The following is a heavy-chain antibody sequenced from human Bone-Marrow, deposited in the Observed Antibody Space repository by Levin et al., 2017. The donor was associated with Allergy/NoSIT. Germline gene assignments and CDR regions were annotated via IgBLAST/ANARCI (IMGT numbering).Heavy chain of an antibody. V-gene: IGHV3-48*03. J-gene: IGHJ5*02. CDR1: GFTFGSYE. CDR3: ARDEGTVAATDL. D-gene: IGHD4-23*01. CDR2: ISSSGTTI. Sequence: PGGSLRLSCAGSGFTFGSYEMNWVRHVPGKGLEWISYISSSGTTISYADSMKGRFTMSRDNAKNTLYLQMNSLRADDTGIYYCARDEGTVAATDLWGQGTLVTVSS.